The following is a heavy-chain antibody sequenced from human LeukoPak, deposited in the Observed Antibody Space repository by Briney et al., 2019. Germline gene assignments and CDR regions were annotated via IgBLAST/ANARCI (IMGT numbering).Heavy chain of an antibody. Sequence: GGSLRLSCADSGFTVSSNYMSWVRQAPGTGLEWVSVIYSGGSTYYADSVKGRFTISRDNSKNTLYLQMNSLRAEDTAVYYCARVTMYYFDYWGQGTLVTVSS. CDR2: IYSGGST. V-gene: IGHV3-66*01. CDR3: ARVTMYYFDY. J-gene: IGHJ4*02. CDR1: GFTVSSNY. D-gene: IGHD1-14*01.